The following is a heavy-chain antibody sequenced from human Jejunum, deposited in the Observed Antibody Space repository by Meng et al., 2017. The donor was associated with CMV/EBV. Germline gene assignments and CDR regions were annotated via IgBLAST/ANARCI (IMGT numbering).Heavy chain of an antibody. J-gene: IGHJ4*02. D-gene: IGHD3-22*01. CDR2: INHSRCT. V-gene: IGHV4-34*01. CDR3: ARGNYASSGYYLDY. Sequence: VQFKQGGVRRREPSRTLICTCAVSCGSVSAHYCSWCCQTAGKGPDSIGEINHSRCTQYNPSLKRRVLLSAETYKNQFSMKLTSVMVADPAAYYSARGNYASSGYYLDYWGQGTLVTVSS. CDR1: CGSVSAHY.